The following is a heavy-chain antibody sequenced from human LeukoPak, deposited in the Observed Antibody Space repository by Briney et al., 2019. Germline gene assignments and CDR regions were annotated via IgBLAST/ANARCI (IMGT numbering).Heavy chain of an antibody. CDR2: ISWNSGSI. Sequence: GGSLRLSCAASGFTFDDYAMHWVRQAPGKGLEWVSGISWNSGSIGYADSVKGRFTISRDNAKNSLYLQMNSLRAEDTALYYCAKDMDQFGELSYWGQGTLVTVSS. J-gene: IGHJ4*02. D-gene: IGHD3-10*01. CDR3: AKDMDQFGELSY. CDR1: GFTFDDYA. V-gene: IGHV3-9*01.